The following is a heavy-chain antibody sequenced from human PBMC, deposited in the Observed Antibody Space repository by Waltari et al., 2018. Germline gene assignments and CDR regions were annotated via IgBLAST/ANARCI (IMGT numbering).Heavy chain of an antibody. Sequence: QVRLQESGPGLVKPSETLSLSCTVPGGSIGNDYWSWIRQPPGKGLEWIGFVYHDGSTNYNPSLKSRVTISVDTSKNQFSLKLKSVTAADTAVYYCARGGASSKYFDYWGQGTLVTVSS. CDR1: GGSIGNDY. J-gene: IGHJ4*02. V-gene: IGHV4-59*01. CDR2: VYHDGST. D-gene: IGHD6-6*01. CDR3: ARGGASSKYFDY.